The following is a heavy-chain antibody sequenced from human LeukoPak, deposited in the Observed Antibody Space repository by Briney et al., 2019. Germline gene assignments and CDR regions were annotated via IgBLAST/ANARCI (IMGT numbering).Heavy chain of an antibody. D-gene: IGHD3-10*01. CDR3: VRFGELLYDWYSDY. CDR1: GYTFTSYD. CDR2: MNPNSGNT. J-gene: IGHJ4*02. Sequence: ASVKVSCKASGYTFTSYDINWVRQATGQGREWMGWMNPNSGNTGYAQKFQGRVTITRNTSISTAYMELSSLRSEDTAVYYCVRFGELLYDWYSDYWGQGTLVTVSS. V-gene: IGHV1-8*03.